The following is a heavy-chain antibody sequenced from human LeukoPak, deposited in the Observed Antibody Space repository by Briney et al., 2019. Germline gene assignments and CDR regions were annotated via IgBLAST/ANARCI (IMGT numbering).Heavy chain of an antibody. CDR3: ARDGSYYYDSSGYYSANAFDI. V-gene: IGHV4-4*07. Sequence: PSETLSLTCTVSGGSISSYYWSWIRQPPGKGLEWIGRIYTSGSTNYNPSLKSRVTMSVDTSKNQFSLKLSSVTAADTAVYYCARDGSYYYDSSGYYSANAFDIWGQGTMVTVSS. CDR2: IYTSGST. J-gene: IGHJ3*02. CDR1: GGSISSYY. D-gene: IGHD3-22*01.